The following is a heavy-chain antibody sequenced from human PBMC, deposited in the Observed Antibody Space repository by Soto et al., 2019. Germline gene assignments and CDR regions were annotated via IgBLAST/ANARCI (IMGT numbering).Heavy chain of an antibody. CDR1: GGTFSRYT. D-gene: IGHD2-8*02. V-gene: IGHV1-69*02. CDR3: ASHFTGVLVLGTSPPGGDNYGWDV. CDR2: IIPILDIP. J-gene: IGHJ6*02. Sequence: QVQLVQSGAEVKKPGSSVKVSCKASGGTFSRYTFTWVRQAPGQGLEWMGRIIPILDIPNYAQNFQGRVTSTADKSTGTAYMELSSLRSDDTAVYYCASHFTGVLVLGTSPPGGDNYGWDVWGQGTTVTVSS.